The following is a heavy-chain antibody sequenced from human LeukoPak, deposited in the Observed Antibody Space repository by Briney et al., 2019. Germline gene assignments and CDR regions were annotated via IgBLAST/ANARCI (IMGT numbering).Heavy chain of an antibody. Sequence: SETLSLTCTVSGGSISSSSYYWGWIPQPPGKGLEWIGSIYYSGSIYYNPSLKSRVTISVDTSKNQLSLKLRSVTAADPAVYYCARERREQLLPPYTRLVTYFDYWGQGTLVTVSS. V-gene: IGHV4-39*07. J-gene: IGHJ4*02. CDR1: GGSISSSSYY. CDR2: IYYSGSI. D-gene: IGHD1-26*01. CDR3: ARERREQLLPPYTRLVTYFDY.